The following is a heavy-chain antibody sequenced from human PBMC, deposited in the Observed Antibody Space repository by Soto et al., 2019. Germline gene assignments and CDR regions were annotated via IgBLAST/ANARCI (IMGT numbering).Heavy chain of an antibody. CDR2: ISYDGSNK. V-gene: IGHV3-30-3*01. CDR3: ARDVGAMVRGVKDY. J-gene: IGHJ4*02. CDR1: GFTFSSYA. Sequence: GGSLRLSCAASGFTFSSYAMHWVRQAPGKGLEWVAVISYDGSNKYYADSVKGRFTISRDNSKNTLYLQMNSLSAEDTAVYYCARDVGAMVRGVKDYWGQGTLVTVSS. D-gene: IGHD3-10*01.